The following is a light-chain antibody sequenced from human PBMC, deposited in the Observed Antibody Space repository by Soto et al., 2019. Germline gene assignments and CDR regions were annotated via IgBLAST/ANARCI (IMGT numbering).Light chain of an antibody. Sequence: DIQMTQSPSSLSASVGDRVTITCRASQSISSYLNWYQQKPGKAPKLLIYAASSLQSGVPSRFSGSGSGTDFTLTISSLQPEDFATYYCQHFNSYPWTFGQGTRWIS. CDR3: QHFNSYPWT. CDR1: QSISSY. V-gene: IGKV1-39*01. J-gene: IGKJ1*01. CDR2: AAS.